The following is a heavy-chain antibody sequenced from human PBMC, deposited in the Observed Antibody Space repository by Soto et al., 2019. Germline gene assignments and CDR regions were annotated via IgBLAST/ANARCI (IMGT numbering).Heavy chain of an antibody. CDR2: ISYDGSNK. CDR1: GFTFSSYG. CDR3: AKVPVGCSGGSCYLAYFDY. D-gene: IGHD2-15*01. Sequence: GGSLRLSCAASGFTFSSYGMHWVRQAPGKGLEWVAVISYDGSNKYYADSVKGRFTISRDNSKNTLYLQMNSLRAEDTAVYYCAKVPVGCSGGSCYLAYFDYWGQGTLVTVSS. J-gene: IGHJ4*02. V-gene: IGHV3-30*18.